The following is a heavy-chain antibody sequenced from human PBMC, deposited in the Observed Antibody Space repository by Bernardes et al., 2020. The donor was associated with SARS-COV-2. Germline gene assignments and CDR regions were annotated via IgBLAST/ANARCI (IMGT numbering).Heavy chain of an antibody. V-gene: IGHV3-9*01. CDR1: GFTFDDSA. J-gene: IGHJ4*02. Sequence: GGSLRLSCAASGFTFDDSAMHWFRPSPGKGLEWVSGISWHSGSIGYAASVKGRFTISRDNAKNSLYLQMNSLRPDDTALYYCAKDYETGELGIAVEGYCGHWGQGTLVTVSS. CDR2: ISWHSGSI. CDR3: AKDYETGELGIAVEGYCGH. D-gene: IGHD6-19*01.